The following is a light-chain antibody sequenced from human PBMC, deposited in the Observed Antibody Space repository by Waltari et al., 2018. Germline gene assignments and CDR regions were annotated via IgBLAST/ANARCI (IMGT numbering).Light chain of an antibody. CDR3: GTWETSLDAFV. J-gene: IGLJ1*01. V-gene: IGLV1-51*01. Sequence: QSFFTQPPPVSAPPGQKVTISCSGMNSNIADNYVPWYQQHPGTAPKRLIYDNDNRPSGIPDRFSGSKSGTSATLGITALQTGDEADYYCGTWETSLDAFVFVPGTKVTVL. CDR2: DND. CDR1: NSNIADNY.